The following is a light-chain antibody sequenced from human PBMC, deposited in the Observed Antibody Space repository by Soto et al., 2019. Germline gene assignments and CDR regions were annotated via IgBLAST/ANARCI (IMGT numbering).Light chain of an antibody. J-gene: IGLJ1*01. CDR3: AAWDDSLNGLV. CDR2: NNN. Sequence: QNVLTQPPSASGTPGQRVTISCSGSSSNIGNNTVNWYQQLPGTAPKLLIYNNNQRPSGVPDRFSGSKSGTSASLAISGLQSEDEADYYCAAWDDSLNGLVFGTGTKLTVL. CDR1: SSNIGNNT. V-gene: IGLV1-44*01.